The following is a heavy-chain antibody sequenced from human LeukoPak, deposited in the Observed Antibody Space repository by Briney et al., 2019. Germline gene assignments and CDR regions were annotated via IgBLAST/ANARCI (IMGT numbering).Heavy chain of an antibody. V-gene: IGHV4-31*03. CDR1: GGSISSGGYY. J-gene: IGHJ4*02. CDR3: ARAYDSTSPVDY. CDR2: IYYSGST. Sequence: SETLSLTCTVSGGSISSGGYYWSWIRQHPGKGLERIGYIYYSGSTYYNPSLKSRVTISVDTSKNQFSLKLSSVTAADTAVYYCARAYDSTSPVDYWGQGTQVTVSS. D-gene: IGHD3-3*01.